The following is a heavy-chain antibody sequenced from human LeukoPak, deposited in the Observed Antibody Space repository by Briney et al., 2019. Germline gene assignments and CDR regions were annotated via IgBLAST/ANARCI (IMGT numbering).Heavy chain of an antibody. CDR3: ARDDYGDKRPNYYYYGMDV. V-gene: IGHV1-18*01. CDR1: GYTFTSYG. J-gene: IGHJ6*02. Sequence: GAPVKVSCKASGYTFTSYGISWVRQAPGQGLEWMGWISAYNGNTNYAQKLQGRVTMTTDTSTSTAYMELRSLRSDDTAVYYCARDDYGDKRPNYYYYGMDVWGQGTTVTVSS. CDR2: ISAYNGNT. D-gene: IGHD4-17*01.